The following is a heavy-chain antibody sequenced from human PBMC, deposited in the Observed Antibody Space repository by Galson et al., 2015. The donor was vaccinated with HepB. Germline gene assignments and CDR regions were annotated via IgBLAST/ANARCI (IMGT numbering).Heavy chain of an antibody. CDR2: ISSSSSYI. J-gene: IGHJ4*02. V-gene: IGHV3-21*01. D-gene: IGHD6-13*01. CDR1: GFTFSSYG. Sequence: SLRLSCAASGFTFSSYGMHWVRQAPGKGLEWVSSISSSSSYIYYTDSVKGRFTISRDNAKNSLYLQMNSLRAEDTAVYYCARGLINYSSSWTTDYWGQGTLVTVSS. CDR3: ARGLINYSSSWTTDY.